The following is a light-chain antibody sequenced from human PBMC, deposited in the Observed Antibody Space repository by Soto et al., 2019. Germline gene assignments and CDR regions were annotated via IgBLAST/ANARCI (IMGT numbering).Light chain of an antibody. CDR3: HHYGYGADT. Sequence: LLLTQSPGTLSLSPGERATLSCRASESVRNNSLAWYQQHPGQAPRLLIFGASSRATGIPDRFTGTGSGADFSLTISRLEPDDSAVYFGHHYGYGADTFGQGTKLEIK. V-gene: IGKV3-20*01. CDR1: ESVRNNS. J-gene: IGKJ2*01. CDR2: GAS.